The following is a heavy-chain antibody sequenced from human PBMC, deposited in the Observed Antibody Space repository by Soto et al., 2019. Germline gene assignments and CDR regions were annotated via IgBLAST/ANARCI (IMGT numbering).Heavy chain of an antibody. CDR2: ISAYNGNT. V-gene: IGHV1-18*01. D-gene: IGHD3-10*01. Sequence: ASVKVSCKASDYTFTSYGISWVRQAPGQGLEWMGWISAYNGNTNYAQKLQGRVTMTSDTSTSTAYMELRSLRSDDTAVYYWARDRYKATGVTMVRGTQLVQPDPWGQGTLVTVSS. CDR3: ARDRYKATGVTMVRGTQLVQPDP. CDR1: DYTFTSYG. J-gene: IGHJ5*02.